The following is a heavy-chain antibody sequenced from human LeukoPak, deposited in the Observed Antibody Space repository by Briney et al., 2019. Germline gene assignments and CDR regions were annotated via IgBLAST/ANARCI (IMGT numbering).Heavy chain of an antibody. V-gene: IGHV3-23*01. J-gene: IGHJ4*02. Sequence: EGSLRLSCAASGFTFSSYARSWVRQAPGKGLEWISAISGSGGSTYYADSVKGRFTISRDNSKNTLYLQMNSLRAEATAVYYCAKGLPGIAALRSYFDYWGQGTLVTVSS. D-gene: IGHD6-13*01. CDR2: ISGSGGST. CDR1: GFTFSSYA. CDR3: AKGLPGIAALRSYFDY.